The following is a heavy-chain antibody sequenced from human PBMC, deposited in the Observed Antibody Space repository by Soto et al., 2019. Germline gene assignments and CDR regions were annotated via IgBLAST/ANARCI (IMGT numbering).Heavy chain of an antibody. CDR2: TYYRSKWYN. CDR3: ARDGARGYCISTSCYRDDYYGMDV. J-gene: IGHJ6*02. D-gene: IGHD2-2*01. Sequence: QVQLQQSGPGLVKPSQTLSLTCAISGDSVSSNSAAWNWIRQSPSRGLEWLGRTYYRSKWYNDYAVSVKSRITINPDTSKNQFSLQLNSVTPEDTAVYYCARDGARGYCISTSCYRDDYYGMDVWGQGTTVTVSS. V-gene: IGHV6-1*01. CDR1: GDSVSSNSAA.